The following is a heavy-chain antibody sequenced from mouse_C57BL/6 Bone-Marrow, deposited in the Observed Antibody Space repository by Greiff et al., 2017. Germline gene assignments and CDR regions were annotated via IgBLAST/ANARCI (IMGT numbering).Heavy chain of an antibody. V-gene: IGHV14-4*01. CDR3: TTPTYDGY. CDR2: IDPENGDT. J-gene: IGHJ2*01. D-gene: IGHD2-3*01. Sequence: VHVKQSGAELVRPGASVKLSCTASGFNIKDDYMHWVKQRPEQGLEWIGWIDPENGDTEYASKFQGKATITADTSSNTAYLQLSSLTSEDTAVYYCTTPTYDGYWGQGTTLTVSS. CDR1: GFNIKDDY.